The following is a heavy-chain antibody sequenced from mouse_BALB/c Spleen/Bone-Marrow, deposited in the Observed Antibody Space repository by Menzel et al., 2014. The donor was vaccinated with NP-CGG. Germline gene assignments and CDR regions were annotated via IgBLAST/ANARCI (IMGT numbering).Heavy chain of an antibody. D-gene: IGHD2-3*01. CDR1: GFDFSGFW. J-gene: IGHJ3*01. Sequence: EVKVVESGGGLVQPGGSLKLSCAASGFDFSGFWMGWVRQAPGKGLEWIGEIHPDSSTINYTPSLKDRFIISRDNAKNTLYLQMSKVRSEDTAHYYCARLGYYGGFAYWGQGTLVTVSA. V-gene: IGHV4-1*02. CDR3: ARLGYYGGFAY. CDR2: IHPDSSTI.